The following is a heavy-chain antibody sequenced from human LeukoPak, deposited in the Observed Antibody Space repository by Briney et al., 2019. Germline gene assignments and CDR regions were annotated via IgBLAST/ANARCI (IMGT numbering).Heavy chain of an antibody. CDR3: AKDAPIAVAGTGNPYYYGMDV. J-gene: IGHJ6*02. CDR1: GFTFSSYA. Sequence: GGSLRLSCAASGFTFSSYAKSWVRQAPGKGLEWVSAISGSGGSTYYADSVKGRFTISRDNPKNTLYLQMNSLRAEDTAVYYCAKDAPIAVAGTGNPYYYGMDVWGQGTTVTVSS. V-gene: IGHV3-23*01. D-gene: IGHD6-19*01. CDR2: ISGSGGST.